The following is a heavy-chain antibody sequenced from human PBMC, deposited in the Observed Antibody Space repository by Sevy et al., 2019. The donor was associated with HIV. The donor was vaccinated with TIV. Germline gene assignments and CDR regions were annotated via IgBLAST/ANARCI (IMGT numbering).Heavy chain of an antibody. Sequence: SETLSLTCAVYGGSFSGYYWSWIRQPPGKGLEWIGEINHSGSTNYNRSLKSRVTISVDTSKNQFSLKLSSVTAADTAVYYCARRQITRITIFGVVIPNGMDVWGQGTTVTVSS. V-gene: IGHV4-34*01. J-gene: IGHJ6*02. CDR1: GGSFSGYY. D-gene: IGHD3-3*01. CDR2: INHSGST. CDR3: ARRQITRITIFGVVIPNGMDV.